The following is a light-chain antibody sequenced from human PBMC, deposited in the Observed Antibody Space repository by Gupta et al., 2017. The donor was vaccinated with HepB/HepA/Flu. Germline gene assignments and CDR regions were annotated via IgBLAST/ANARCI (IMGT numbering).Light chain of an antibody. CDR1: SSNIGAGYD. V-gene: IGLV1-40*01. CDR2: ANN. CDR3: HCHDNSLSRSDL. Sequence: QSVLTQPPSVSGAPGQRVTISCTGSSSNIGAGYDVHWYQQLPGTAPKLLIYANNNRPSGGPDRFSGSKSGTSAVLAITGLQAEDEADYYCHCHDNSLSRSDLFGGGTKLTVL. J-gene: IGLJ2*01.